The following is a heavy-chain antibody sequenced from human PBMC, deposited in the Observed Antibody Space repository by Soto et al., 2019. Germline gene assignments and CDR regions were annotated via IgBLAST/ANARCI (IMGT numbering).Heavy chain of an antibody. Sequence: EVQLVESGGDLVQPGGSLRLSCAASGFTFSDNYMDWVRQAPGKGLEWVGRTRNKARSYTTEYAASVKGRFTISRDDSKNSLYLQMNSLKTEDTAVYYCARAPDDRSPYYLDYWGQGTLVTVSS. D-gene: IGHD3-22*01. J-gene: IGHJ4*02. CDR3: ARAPDDRSPYYLDY. CDR2: TRNKARSYTT. V-gene: IGHV3-72*01. CDR1: GFTFSDNY.